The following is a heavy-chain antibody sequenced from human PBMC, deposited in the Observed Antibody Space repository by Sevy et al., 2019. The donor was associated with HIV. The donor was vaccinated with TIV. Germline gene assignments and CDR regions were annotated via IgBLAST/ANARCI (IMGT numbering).Heavy chain of an antibody. J-gene: IGHJ6*02. D-gene: IGHD2-21*01. CDR1: GFTFSSYW. V-gene: IGHV3-7*01. Sequence: GESLKISCAASGFTFSSYWMSWVRQAPGKGLEWVANIKQDGSEKYYVDSVKGRFTISRDNAKNSLYLQMNSLRAEDTAVYYCARDLWWSGRYYYYYGMDVWGQGTTVTVSS. CDR2: IKQDGSEK. CDR3: ARDLWWSGRYYYYYGMDV.